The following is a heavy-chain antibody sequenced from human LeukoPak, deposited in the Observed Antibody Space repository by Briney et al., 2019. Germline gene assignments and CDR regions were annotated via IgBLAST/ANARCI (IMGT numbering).Heavy chain of an antibody. Sequence: GGSLRLSCAASGFTFSSYWMSWVRQAPGKGLEWVAHIKQDGSEKYYVDSVKGRFTISRDNAKNSLYLQMNSLRAEDTAVYYCARGGSVRGVTYYFDYWGQGTLVTVSS. CDR3: ARGGSVRGVTYYFDY. CDR2: IKQDGSEK. CDR1: GFTFSSYW. V-gene: IGHV3-7*01. J-gene: IGHJ4*02. D-gene: IGHD3-10*01.